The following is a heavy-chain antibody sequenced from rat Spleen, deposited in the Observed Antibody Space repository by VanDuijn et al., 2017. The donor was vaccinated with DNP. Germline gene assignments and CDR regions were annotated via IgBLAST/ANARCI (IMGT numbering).Heavy chain of an antibody. CDR1: GFSLTSYH. CDR3: AREGSPYYAMDA. CDR2: IWTGGST. V-gene: IGHV2-43*01. J-gene: IGHJ4*01. D-gene: IGHD1-2*01. Sequence: QVQLKESGPGLVQPSQTLSLACTVSGFSLTSYHVHWVRQPSGKGLEWMGVIWTGGSTEYNSALKSRLSISRDTSKSQVFLKMNSLQTEDTATYYGAREGSPYYAMDAWGQGTSVTVSS.